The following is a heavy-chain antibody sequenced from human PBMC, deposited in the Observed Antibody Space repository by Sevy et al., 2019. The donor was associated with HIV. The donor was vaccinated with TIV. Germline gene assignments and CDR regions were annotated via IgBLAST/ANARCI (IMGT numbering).Heavy chain of an antibody. Sequence: GGSLRLSCAASGFTFSSYGMHWVRQAPGKGLEWVTVIWFDGSNTYYADSVKGRFTISTDIAENTLHLQMNSLRAEDTAVYYCARDLEFYDYGAYGPSFMPDYWGQGTLVTVSS. CDR1: GFTFSSYG. D-gene: IGHD3-16*01. CDR2: IWFDGSNT. V-gene: IGHV3-33*01. CDR3: ARDLEFYDYGAYGPSFMPDY. J-gene: IGHJ4*02.